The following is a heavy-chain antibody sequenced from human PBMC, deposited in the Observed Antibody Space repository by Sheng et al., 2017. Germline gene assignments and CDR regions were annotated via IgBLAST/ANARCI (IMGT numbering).Heavy chain of an antibody. J-gene: IGHJ5*02. CDR1: GYTFTSYD. D-gene: IGHD3-3*01. CDR3: ARASSYDFWSGYSWDWFDP. V-gene: IGHV1-8*01. Sequence: QVQLVQSGAEVKKPGASVKVSCKASGYTFTSYDINWVRQATGQGLEWMGWMNPNSGNTGYAQKFQGRVTMTRNTSISTAYMELSSLRSEDTAVYYCARASSYDFWSGYSWDWFDPWGQGTLVTVSS. CDR2: MNPNSGNT.